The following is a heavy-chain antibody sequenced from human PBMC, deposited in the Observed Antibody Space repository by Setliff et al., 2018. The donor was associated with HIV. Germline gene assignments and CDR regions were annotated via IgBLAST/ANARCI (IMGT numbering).Heavy chain of an antibody. CDR1: GGSISSGSYY. V-gene: IGHV4-39*07. CDR3: ATGGHRLHDY. J-gene: IGHJ4*02. D-gene: IGHD1-26*01. CDR2: IYYSGST. Sequence: SETLSLTCTVSGGSISSGSYYWSWIRQPPGKGLEWIGSIYYSGSTYYNPSLKSRVTISVDTSKNQFSLNLRSVTAADTAVYYCATGGHRLHDYWGQGTLVTVS.